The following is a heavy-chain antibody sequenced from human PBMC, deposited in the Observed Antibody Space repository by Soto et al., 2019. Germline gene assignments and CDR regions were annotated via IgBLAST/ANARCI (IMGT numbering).Heavy chain of an antibody. J-gene: IGHJ4*02. CDR2: IRSKAYGGTT. CDR1: GFPFSDYT. CDR3: TAGKLYPSLDFDY. Sequence: QPEVSLRLSCTASGFPFSDYTLSWVRQAPGKGLEWVGFIRSKAYGGTTEYAASVKGRFTISRDDSKSIAYLQMNSLKTEDTAVYYCTAGKLYPSLDFDYWGQGTLVTVSS. D-gene: IGHD2-8*01. V-gene: IGHV3-49*04.